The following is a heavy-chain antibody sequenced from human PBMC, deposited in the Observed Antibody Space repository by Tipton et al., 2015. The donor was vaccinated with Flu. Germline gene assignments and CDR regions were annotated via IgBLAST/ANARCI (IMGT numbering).Heavy chain of an antibody. CDR3: ARVREADYAYGMDV. Sequence: SLRLSCEASGFTVSTNYMGWVRQAPGKGLEWVSVIYRGGRTYYADAVKGRFTTSRDNSKNTLYVQMNSLRVEDTAVYYCARVREADYAYGMDVWGQGTTVTVSS. CDR2: IYRGGRT. CDR1: GFTVSTNY. D-gene: IGHD3-16*01. J-gene: IGHJ6*02. V-gene: IGHV3-53*01.